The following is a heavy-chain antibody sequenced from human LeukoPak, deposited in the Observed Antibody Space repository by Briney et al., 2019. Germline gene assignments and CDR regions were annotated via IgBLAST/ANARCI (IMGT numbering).Heavy chain of an antibody. V-gene: IGHV3-23*01. D-gene: IGHD3-16*02. CDR3: ATGHDYVWGSYRRDIDY. CDR1: GFTFSSYA. Sequence: PGGSLRLSCAASGFTFSSYAMSWVRQAPGKGLEWVSAISGSGGSPYYAGSVKGRFTISRDNSKNTLYLQMNSLRAEDTAVYYCATGHDYVWGSYRRDIDYWGQGTLVTVSS. J-gene: IGHJ4*02. CDR2: ISGSGGSP.